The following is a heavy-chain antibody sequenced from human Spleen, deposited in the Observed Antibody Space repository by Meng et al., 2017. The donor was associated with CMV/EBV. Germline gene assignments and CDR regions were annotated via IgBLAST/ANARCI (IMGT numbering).Heavy chain of an antibody. CDR3: ARGWNSFDV. D-gene: IGHD1-1*01. V-gene: IGHV3-21*01. Sequence: ETLSLTCSVSGDSIKRGSSYWGWIRQPPGKGLEWVSSISSGSTHMYYADSVKGRFTISRDNAMYTLYLQMNSLRAEDTAVYYCARGWNSFDVWGQGTMVTVSS. CDR2: ISSGSTHM. J-gene: IGHJ3*01. CDR1: GDSIKRGSSY.